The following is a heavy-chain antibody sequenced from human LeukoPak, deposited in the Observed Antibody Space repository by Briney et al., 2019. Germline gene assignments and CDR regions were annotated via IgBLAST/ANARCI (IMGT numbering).Heavy chain of an antibody. CDR3: ARIPVEPRSDY. CDR2: IKQDGSEK. J-gene: IGHJ4*02. D-gene: IGHD4-23*01. CDR1: GFTFSSYW. Sequence: PGGSLRLSCAASGFTFSSYWMSWVRQAPGEGLESVANIKQDGSEKYYADSVKGRFTISRDNAKNSLYLQMNSLKAEDTAVYYCARIPVEPRSDYWGQGTLVTVSS. V-gene: IGHV3-7*01.